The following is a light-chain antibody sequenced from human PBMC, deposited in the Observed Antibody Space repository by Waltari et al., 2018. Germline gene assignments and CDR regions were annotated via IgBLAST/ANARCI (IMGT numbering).Light chain of an antibody. CDR2: ESD. CDR1: SPNIGNNY. J-gene: IGLJ7*01. Sequence: QSVLTQPPSVSAASGQKVTISCSGSSPNIGNNYVSWYQQFPGTAPKLLIYESDKRPAGIPGRFAGSKSGTSATLDIHGLQTGDEADYYCGTWDSSLSGAVFGGGTHLTVL. V-gene: IGLV1-51*01. CDR3: GTWDSSLSGAV.